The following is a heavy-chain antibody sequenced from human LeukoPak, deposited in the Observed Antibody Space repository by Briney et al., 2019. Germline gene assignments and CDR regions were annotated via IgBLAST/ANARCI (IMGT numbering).Heavy chain of an antibody. CDR3: AKGLERESRLDS. J-gene: IGHJ4*02. D-gene: IGHD1-1*01. CDR1: GFTFNTYT. V-gene: IGHV3-23*01. Sequence: GGSLRLSCAASGFTFNTYTMYWVRQPPGKGLEWVSGISNSGGSTYYADSVKGRFTISRDNSKNTLYLQMNSPRAEDTALYYCAKGLERESRLDSWGQGTLVTVSS. CDR2: ISNSGGST.